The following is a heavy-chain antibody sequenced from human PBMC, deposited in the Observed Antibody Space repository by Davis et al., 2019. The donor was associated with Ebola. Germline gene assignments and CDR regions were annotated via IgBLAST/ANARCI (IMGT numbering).Heavy chain of an antibody. CDR1: GGSISSSSYY. V-gene: IGHV4-39*07. Sequence: MPSETLSLTCTVSGGSISSSSYYWGWIRQPPGKGLECIGYISHSGSTHYNPSLKSRVTISVDTSKNQFSLKLSSVTAADTAVYYCARDPGIVGAPFHYFDYWGQGTLVTVSS. J-gene: IGHJ4*02. D-gene: IGHD1-26*01. CDR3: ARDPGIVGAPFHYFDY. CDR2: ISHSGST.